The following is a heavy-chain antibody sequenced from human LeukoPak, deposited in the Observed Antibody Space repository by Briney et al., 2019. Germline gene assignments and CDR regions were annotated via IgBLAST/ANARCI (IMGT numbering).Heavy chain of an antibody. Sequence: GASVKVSCKASGYTFTSYGISWVRQAPGQGLEWMGWISAYNGNKNYAQKLQGRVTMTTDTSTSTAYMELRSLRSDDTAVYYCASALGITLVRGADYYYYYMDVWGKGTTVTVSS. CDR3: ASALGITLVRGADYYYYYMDV. J-gene: IGHJ6*03. V-gene: IGHV1-18*01. CDR1: GYTFTSYG. CDR2: ISAYNGNK. D-gene: IGHD3-10*01.